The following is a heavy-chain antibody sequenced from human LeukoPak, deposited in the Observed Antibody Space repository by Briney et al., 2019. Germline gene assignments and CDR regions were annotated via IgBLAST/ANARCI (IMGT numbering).Heavy chain of an antibody. CDR3: ARADGYNYFDY. CDR2: IYHSGST. CDR1: GGSISSGGYS. J-gene: IGHJ4*02. V-gene: IGHV4-30-2*01. Sequence: PSQTLSLTCAVSGGSISSGGYSWSWIRLPPGKGLEWIGYIYHSGSTYYNPSLKGRVTISVDRSKNQFSLKLSSVTAADTAVYYCARADGYNYFDYWGQGTLVTVSS. D-gene: IGHD5-24*01.